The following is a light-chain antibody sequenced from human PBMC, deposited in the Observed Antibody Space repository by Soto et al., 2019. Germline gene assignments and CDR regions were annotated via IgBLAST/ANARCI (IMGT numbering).Light chain of an antibody. Sequence: DIQMAQSPSTLPANIGERVSITCRASQTINTWLAWYQQKPGKAPNLLIYQASTLETGVPSRFSGSGSGTEFTLTISGLQPDDFASYYRQQYDNYPLTFGGGTKVEI. CDR3: QQYDNYPLT. CDR1: QTINTW. J-gene: IGKJ4*01. V-gene: IGKV1-5*03. CDR2: QAS.